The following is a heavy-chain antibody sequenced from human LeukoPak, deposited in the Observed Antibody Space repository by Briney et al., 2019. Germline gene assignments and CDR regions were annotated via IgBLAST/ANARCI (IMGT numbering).Heavy chain of an antibody. CDR2: IIPIFGTA. J-gene: IGHJ6*02. CDR3: ATRSDYYDSSGPYYYYYGMDV. CDR1: GGTFSSYA. V-gene: IGHV1-69*13. Sequence: ASVKVSCTASGGTFSSYAISWVRQAPGQGLEWMGGIIPIFGTANYAQKFQGRVTITADESTSTAYMELSSLRSEDTAVYYCATRSDYYDSSGPYYYYYGMDVWGQGTTVTVSS. D-gene: IGHD3-22*01.